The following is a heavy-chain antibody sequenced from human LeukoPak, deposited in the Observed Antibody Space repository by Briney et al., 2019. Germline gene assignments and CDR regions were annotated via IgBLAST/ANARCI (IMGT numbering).Heavy chain of an antibody. V-gene: IGHV1-46*01. CDR1: GYTFTSYY. D-gene: IGHD1-26*01. Sequence: ASVKVSCKASGYTFTSYYMHWVRQAPGQGLEWMGLINPSGGSTSYAQKFQGRVTMTRDTSTSTVYMELSSLRSEDTAVYYCARAAIVGATSLPYYFDYWGQGTLVTVSS. CDR2: INPSGGST. J-gene: IGHJ4*02. CDR3: ARAAIVGATSLPYYFDY.